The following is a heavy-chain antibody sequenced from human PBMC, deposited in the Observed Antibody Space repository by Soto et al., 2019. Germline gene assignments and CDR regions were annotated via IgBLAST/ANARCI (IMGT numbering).Heavy chain of an antibody. CDR2: ISYDGSNK. V-gene: IGHV3-30-3*01. CDR1: GFTFSSYA. Sequence: GGSLRLSCAASGFTFSSYAMHWVRQAPGKGLEWVAVISYDGSNKYYADSVKGRFTISRDNSKNTLYLQMNSLRAEDTAVYYCAKGYSSSPRGFDYWGQGTLVTAPQ. J-gene: IGHJ4*02. D-gene: IGHD6-6*01. CDR3: AKGYSSSPRGFDY.